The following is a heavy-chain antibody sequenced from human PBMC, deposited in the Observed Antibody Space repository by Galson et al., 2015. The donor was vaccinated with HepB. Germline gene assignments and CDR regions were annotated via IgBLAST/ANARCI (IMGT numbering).Heavy chain of an antibody. J-gene: IGHJ2*01. V-gene: IGHV3-74*01. CDR3: GSRSEAGSHWYFDL. D-gene: IGHD3-10*01. CDR2: SSGDGTTT. Sequence: SLRLSCAASGFTLSSHWMHWVRQAPGKGLVWVSRSSGDGTTTSHADSVKGRFTISRDNAKNTLYLQMNGLRVEDTAVYYCGSRSEAGSHWYFDLWGHGTLVTVSS. CDR1: GFTLSSHW.